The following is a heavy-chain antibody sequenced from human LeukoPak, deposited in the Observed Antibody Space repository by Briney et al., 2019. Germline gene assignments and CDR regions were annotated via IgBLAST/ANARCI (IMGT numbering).Heavy chain of an antibody. V-gene: IGHV1-2*02. Sequence: ASVKVSCKASGYTFTGYYMHWVRQAPGQGLEWMGWINPNSGGTNYAQKFQGRVTVTRDTSISTAYMELSRLRSDDTAVYYCARDSADYGDDQNWFDPWGQGTLVTVSS. CDR2: INPNSGGT. D-gene: IGHD4-17*01. J-gene: IGHJ5*02. CDR3: ARDSADYGDDQNWFDP. CDR1: GYTFTGYY.